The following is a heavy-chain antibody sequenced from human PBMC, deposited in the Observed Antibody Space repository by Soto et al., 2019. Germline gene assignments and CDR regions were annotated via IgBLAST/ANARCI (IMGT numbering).Heavy chain of an antibody. CDR1: GYTFTIYA. V-gene: IGHV1-3*01. Sequence: ASVKVSGKASGYTFTIYAMHWVRQAPGQMLEWMVCINAGNGNTKYSQKFQGRVTITRDTSASTAYMELSSLRSEDTAVYYCARDGSMGSIAAAGRYYYYGMDVWGQGTTVTVSS. CDR2: INAGNGNT. J-gene: IGHJ6*02. CDR3: ARDGSMGSIAAAGRYYYYGMDV. D-gene: IGHD6-13*01.